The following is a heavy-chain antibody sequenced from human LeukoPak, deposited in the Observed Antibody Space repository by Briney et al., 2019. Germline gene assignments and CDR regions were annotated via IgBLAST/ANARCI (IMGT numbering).Heavy chain of an antibody. D-gene: IGHD2-21*02. J-gene: IGHJ4*02. CDR3: ARRLKVTEHFDY. CDR2: IYYTGST. CDR1: GGSISSTSYY. Sequence: SETLSLTCTVSGGSISSTSYYWGWIRQPPGKGLEWIGSIYYTGSTYYIPSLNTRVTMSVDTSKNQFSLKLSSVTAADTAVYYCARRLKVTEHFDYWGQGTLVTVSS. V-gene: IGHV4-39*01.